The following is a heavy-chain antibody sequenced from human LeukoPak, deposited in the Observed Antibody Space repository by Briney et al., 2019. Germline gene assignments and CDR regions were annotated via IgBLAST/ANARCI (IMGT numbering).Heavy chain of an antibody. Sequence: SVKVSCKASGGTFSSYAISWVRQAPGQGLEWMGGIIPIFGTADYAQKFQGRVTITADESTSTAYMELSSLRSEDTAVYYCATAAGTGTYYFDYWGQGTLVTVSS. CDR2: IIPIFGTA. V-gene: IGHV1-69*01. CDR3: ATAAGTGTYYFDY. CDR1: GGTFSSYA. J-gene: IGHJ4*02. D-gene: IGHD6-13*01.